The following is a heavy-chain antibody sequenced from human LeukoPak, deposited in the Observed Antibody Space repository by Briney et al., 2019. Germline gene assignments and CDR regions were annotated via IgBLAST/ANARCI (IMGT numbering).Heavy chain of an antibody. CDR2: IWYDGSNK. J-gene: IGHJ4*02. V-gene: IGHV3-33*08. D-gene: IGHD5-18*01. CDR3: ARAQLEQLWLLFDY. Sequence: GGSLRLSCAASGFTFSSYWMSWVRQAPGKGLEWVAVIWYDGSNKYYADSVKGRFTISRDNSKNTLFLQMNSLRAEDTAVYYCARAQLEQLWLLFDYWGQGTLVTVSS. CDR1: GFTFSSYW.